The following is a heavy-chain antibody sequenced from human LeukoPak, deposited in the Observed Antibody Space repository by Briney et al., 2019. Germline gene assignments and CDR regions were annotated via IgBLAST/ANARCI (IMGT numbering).Heavy chain of an antibody. CDR2: INEDGTEK. D-gene: IGHD1-1*01. Sequence: GGPLRLSCAASGLPFTTYYMTWVRQARGKGLEWVAHINEDGTEKYSLDSVKGRFTISRDNANNSLYLQINNLRAEDTALYYCARVNWLRFDYWGQGTLVTVSS. CDR1: GLPFTTYY. J-gene: IGHJ4*02. CDR3: ARVNWLRFDY. V-gene: IGHV3-7*03.